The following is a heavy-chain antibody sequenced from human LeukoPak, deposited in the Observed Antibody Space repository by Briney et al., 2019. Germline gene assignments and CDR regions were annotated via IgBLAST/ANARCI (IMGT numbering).Heavy chain of an antibody. CDR2: IYTSGST. J-gene: IGHJ6*03. CDR1: GGSISSGSYY. V-gene: IGHV4-61*02. D-gene: IGHD3-10*01. Sequence: PSETLSLTCTVSGGSISSGSYYWSWIRQPAGKGLEWIGRIYTSGSTNYNPSLKSRITISVDTSKNQFSLKLSSVTAADTAVYYCARYYYGSGRRPYYYYYMDVWGKGTTVTVSS. CDR3: ARYYYGSGRRPYYYYYMDV.